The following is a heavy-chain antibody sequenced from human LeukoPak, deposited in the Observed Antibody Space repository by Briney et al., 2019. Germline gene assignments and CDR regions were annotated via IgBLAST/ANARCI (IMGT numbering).Heavy chain of an antibody. V-gene: IGHV3-48*03. CDR1: GSTFSSYE. D-gene: IGHD5-18*01. Sequence: GGSLRLSCAASGSTFSSYEMNWVRQAPGKGLEWVSYISSGGNTIYYANSVKGRFTISRDNAKNSLYLQMNSLRAEDTAVYYCAREGTAMVSFDYWGQGTLVTVSS. J-gene: IGHJ4*02. CDR3: AREGTAMVSFDY. CDR2: ISSGGNTI.